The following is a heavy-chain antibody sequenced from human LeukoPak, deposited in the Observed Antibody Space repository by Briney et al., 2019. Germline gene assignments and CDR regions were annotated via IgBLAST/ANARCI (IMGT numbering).Heavy chain of an antibody. Sequence: MSSETLSLTCTVSGGSISSSSYYWGWIRQPPGKGLEWIGSLYYSGTTYYNPSLKSRFTISVDTSKNQFSLKLSSVTAADTAVYYCARVIVVVTAARGPIDAFDIWGQGTMVAVSS. V-gene: IGHV4-39*07. CDR1: GGSISSSSYY. CDR2: LYYSGTT. J-gene: IGHJ3*02. D-gene: IGHD2-21*02. CDR3: ARVIVVVTAARGPIDAFDI.